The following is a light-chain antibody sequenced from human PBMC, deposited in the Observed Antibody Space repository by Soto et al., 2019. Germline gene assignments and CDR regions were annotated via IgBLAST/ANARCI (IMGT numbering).Light chain of an antibody. CDR2: GTF. V-gene: IGKV3-20*01. CDR3: QQYGSSPLT. J-gene: IGKJ4*01. CDR1: QSVSSSF. Sequence: EIVLTQSPGTLSLSQGERATLSCRASQSVSSSFLAWYQQKPGQAPRLLIYGTFSSATGIPDRFSGSGSGTDFTLTISRLEPEDFAVYYCQQYGSSPLTFGGGTKGRSN.